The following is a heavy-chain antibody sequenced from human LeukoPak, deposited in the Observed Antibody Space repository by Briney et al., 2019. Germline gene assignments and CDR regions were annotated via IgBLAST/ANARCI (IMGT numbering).Heavy chain of an antibody. V-gene: IGHV3-30*02. D-gene: IGHD1-1*01. Sequence: GGSLRLSCAASGFTFSSYDMHWVRQAPGKGLEWVAFIRYDGSNKYYADSVKGRFTISRDNSKNTLYLQMNSLRAEDTAVYYCAKDRAGRPREEYYFDYWGQGTLVTVSS. J-gene: IGHJ4*02. CDR3: AKDRAGRPREEYYFDY. CDR2: IRYDGSNK. CDR1: GFTFSSYD.